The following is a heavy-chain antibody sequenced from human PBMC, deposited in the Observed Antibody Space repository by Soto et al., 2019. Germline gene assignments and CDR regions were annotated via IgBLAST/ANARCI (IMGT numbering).Heavy chain of an antibody. CDR2: IIPISDTT. CDR1: GGTFSSYA. D-gene: IGHD2-2*01. CDR3: ARSQGSSTSLEIYYYYYYGMDV. J-gene: IGHJ6*02. Sequence: QVQLVQSGAEVKKPGSSVKVSCKASGGTFSSYAISWVRQATGQGLEWMGGIIPISDTTNYAQKFQGRVTITADESTITAYMELSSLRSEDTAVYYCARSQGSSTSLEIYYYYYYGMDVWGQGTTVTVSS. V-gene: IGHV1-69*01.